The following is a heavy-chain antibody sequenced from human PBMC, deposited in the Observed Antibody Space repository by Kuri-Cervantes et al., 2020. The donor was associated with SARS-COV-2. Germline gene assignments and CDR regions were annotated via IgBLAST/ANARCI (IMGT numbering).Heavy chain of an antibody. CDR3: ARLGSDVDY. CDR1: GSTFSSYG. Sequence: GESLKISCAASGSTFSSYGMHWVRQAPGKGLEWVAVISYDGSNKYYADSVKGRFTISRDNSKNTLYLQMNSLRAEDTAVYYCARLGSDVDYWGQGTLVTVSS. CDR2: ISYDGSNK. J-gene: IGHJ4*02. D-gene: IGHD2-21*01. V-gene: IGHV3-30*03.